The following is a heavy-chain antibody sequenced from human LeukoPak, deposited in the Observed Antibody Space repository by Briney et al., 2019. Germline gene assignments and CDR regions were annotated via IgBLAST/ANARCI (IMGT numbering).Heavy chain of an antibody. D-gene: IGHD3-10*01. CDR3: TTDLGTYYHGSQRLIPIDY. CDR2: IKSKTDGETT. CDR1: GFTFTNAW. V-gene: IGHV3-15*01. Sequence: PGGSLRLSCVDSGFTFTNAWMSWVRQAPGKGVEWIGRIKSKTDGETTNYAEPVRGRFTISRDDSKSAVYLQMNSLKIEDTAVYYCTTDLGTYYHGSQRLIPIDYWGQGTLVTVSS. J-gene: IGHJ4*02.